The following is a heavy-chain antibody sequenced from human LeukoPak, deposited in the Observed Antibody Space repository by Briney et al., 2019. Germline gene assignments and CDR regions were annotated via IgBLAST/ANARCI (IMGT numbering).Heavy chain of an antibody. Sequence: ASAKVSCKASGYTFTSNYIHWVRQAPGQGLEWMGMIYPRDGSTSYAQKFQGRVTVTRDTSTSTVHMELSGLRSEDTAVYHCARDQEGFDYWGQGTLVTVSS. J-gene: IGHJ4*02. CDR3: ARDQEGFDY. CDR2: IYPRDGST. CDR1: GYTFTSNY. V-gene: IGHV1-46*01.